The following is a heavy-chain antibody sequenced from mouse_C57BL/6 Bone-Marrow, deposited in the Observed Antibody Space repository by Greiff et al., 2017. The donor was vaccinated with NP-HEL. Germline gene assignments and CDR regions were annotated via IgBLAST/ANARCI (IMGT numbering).Heavy chain of an antibody. Sequence: VQLQQSGAELVRPGASVKLSCTASGFNIKDDYMHWVKQRPEQGLEWIGWIDPENGDTEYASKFQGKATITADTSSNTAYLQLSSLTSEDTAVYYCRGVRNGMDYWGQGTSVTVSS. J-gene: IGHJ4*01. CDR2: IDPENGDT. D-gene: IGHD2-14*01. CDR1: GFNIKDDY. CDR3: RGVRNGMDY. V-gene: IGHV14-4*01.